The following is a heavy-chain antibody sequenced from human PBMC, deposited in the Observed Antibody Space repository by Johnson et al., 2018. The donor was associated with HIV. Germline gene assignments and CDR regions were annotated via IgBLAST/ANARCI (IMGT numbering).Heavy chain of an antibody. CDR1: GFTFDDYA. CDR2: ISWNSRSI. CDR3: AKVPFGYSYGDAFDI. V-gene: IGHV3-9*01. D-gene: IGHD5-18*01. J-gene: IGHJ3*02. Sequence: VQLVESGGGLVQPGRSLRLSCVASGFTFDDYAMHWVRQGPGKGLEWVSGISWNSRSIGYADSVKGRFTIYRDNAKNSLYLQVNSLRAEDTALYYCAKVPFGYSYGDAFDIWGQGTMVTVSS.